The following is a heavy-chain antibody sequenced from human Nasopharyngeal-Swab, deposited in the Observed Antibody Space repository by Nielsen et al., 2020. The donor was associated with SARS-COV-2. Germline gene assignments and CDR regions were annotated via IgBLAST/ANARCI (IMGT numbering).Heavy chain of an antibody. CDR2: INPSGGST. CDR1: GYTFTSYS. CDR3: AREDYDTNFDY. V-gene: IGHV1-46*01. D-gene: IGHD4-17*01. J-gene: IGHJ4*02. Sequence: ASVKVSCKASGYTFTSYSMHWVRQAPGQGLEWMGIINPSGGSTSYAQKFQGRVTMTRDTSTSTVYMELSSLRSEDTAVYYCAREDYDTNFDYWGQGTLVTVSS.